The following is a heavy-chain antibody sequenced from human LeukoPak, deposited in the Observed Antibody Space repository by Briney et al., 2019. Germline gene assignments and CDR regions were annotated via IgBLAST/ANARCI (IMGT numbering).Heavy chain of an antibody. CDR3: ARDLHDYDFWSGYYSNWFDP. CDR1: GGSISSYY. J-gene: IGHJ5*02. CDR2: IYYSGST. V-gene: IGHV4-59*01. Sequence: PSETLSLTCTVSGGSISSYYWSWIRQPPGKGLEWIGYIYYSGSTNYNPSLKSRVTISVDTSKNQFSLKLSSVTAADTAVYCCARDLHDYDFWSGYYSNWFDPWGQGTLVTVSS. D-gene: IGHD3-3*01.